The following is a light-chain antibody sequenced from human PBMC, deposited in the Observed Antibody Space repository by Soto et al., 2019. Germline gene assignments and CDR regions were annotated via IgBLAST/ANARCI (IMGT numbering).Light chain of an antibody. J-gene: IGKJ1*01. CDR1: QNIFRW. CDR2: KAS. Sequence: DIQMTQSPSTLSVFVGDRVTITCRASQNIFRWLAWYHQRPGEAPRLLIYKASTLQSGVPSRFRGSGSGTDFTLTITSLQPEDFGTYYCQQYSAYRTFGQGTRV. V-gene: IGKV1-5*03. CDR3: QQYSAYRT.